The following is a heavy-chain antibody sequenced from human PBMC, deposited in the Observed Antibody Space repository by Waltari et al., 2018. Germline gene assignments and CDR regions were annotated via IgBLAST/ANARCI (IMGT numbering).Heavy chain of an antibody. CDR2: IKQDGSES. CDR1: GFTFSNYW. V-gene: IGHV3-7*01. J-gene: IGHJ5*02. Sequence: EVQLVESGGGLVQPGGSLRRSCAASGFTFSNYWMDWVRQAPGKGLEWVANIKQDGSESHYVDSVKGRFTISRDNAQNLLYLQINSLRDEDTAVYYCSVSLNHWGQGTLVTVSS. CDR3: SVSLNH.